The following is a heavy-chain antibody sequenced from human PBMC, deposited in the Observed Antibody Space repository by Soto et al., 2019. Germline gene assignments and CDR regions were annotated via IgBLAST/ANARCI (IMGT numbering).Heavy chain of an antibody. Sequence: GASVKVSCKASGYTFTRYGISWVRQAPGQGLEWMGWISGYNGDTNYAQKFQDRVSMTSDTSTSTVHMELGSLTSEDTAVYYCARGGGIVVVTAPYAHWGQGTLVTVSS. J-gene: IGHJ4*02. CDR1: GYTFTRYG. D-gene: IGHD2-21*02. CDR2: ISGYNGDT. CDR3: ARGGGIVVVTAPYAH. V-gene: IGHV1-18*01.